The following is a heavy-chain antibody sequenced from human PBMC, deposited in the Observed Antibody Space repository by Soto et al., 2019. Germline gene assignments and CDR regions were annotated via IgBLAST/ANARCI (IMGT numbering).Heavy chain of an antibody. Sequence: GGSLRLSCAASGFIFSSYAMSWVRQAPGKGLEWVSYISSSSSTIYYADSVKGRFTISRDNAKNSLYLQMNSLRAEDTAVYYCARDLGFSSSWPLSDYWGQGTLVTVSS. CDR3: ARDLGFSSSWPLSDY. J-gene: IGHJ4*02. CDR2: ISSSSSTI. D-gene: IGHD6-13*01. V-gene: IGHV3-48*01. CDR1: GFIFSSYA.